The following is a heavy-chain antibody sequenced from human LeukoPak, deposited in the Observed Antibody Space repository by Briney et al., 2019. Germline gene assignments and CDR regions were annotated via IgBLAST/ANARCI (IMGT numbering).Heavy chain of an antibody. D-gene: IGHD3-9*01. CDR1: GSTFTGSY. V-gene: IGHV1-2*04. Sequence: GASVKVSCKASGSTFTGSYMHWVRQAPGHGLEWMGWINPNSGGTNYAPKFKGWVTMTRDTSISISYMELSRLRSDDTALYYCARGLCYDILTGYDYWGQGTLVTVSS. CDR2: INPNSGGT. CDR3: ARGLCYDILTGYDY. J-gene: IGHJ4*02.